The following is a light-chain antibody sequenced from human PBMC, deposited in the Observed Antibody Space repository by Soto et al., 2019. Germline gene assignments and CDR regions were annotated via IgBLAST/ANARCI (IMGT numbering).Light chain of an antibody. CDR1: SSDVGRYNY. V-gene: IGLV2-14*01. Sequence: QSALTQPASVSGSPGQSITISCTGTSSDVGRYNYVSWYQQHAGKPPKPLIYDVSSRLSGVSNRFSGSKSGNTASLTISGLHAEDEDDYYRCSYTTRSTYVFGGGTKVTVL. CDR2: DVS. J-gene: IGLJ1*01. CDR3: CSYTTRSTYV.